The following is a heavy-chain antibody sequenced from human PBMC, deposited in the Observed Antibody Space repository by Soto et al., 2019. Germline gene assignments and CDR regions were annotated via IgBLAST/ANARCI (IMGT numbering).Heavy chain of an antibody. Sequence: ASVKVSCKASGGTFSSYAISWVRQAPGQGLEWMGGIIPIFGTANYAQKFQGRVTITADKSTSTAYMELSSLRSEDTAVYYCASRLGYDFSVFERCFEPWGRRPLVAVCS. D-gene: IGHD5-12*01. CDR3: ASRLGYDFSVFERCFEP. CDR1: GGTFSSYA. CDR2: IIPIFGTA. V-gene: IGHV1-69*06. J-gene: IGHJ5*02.